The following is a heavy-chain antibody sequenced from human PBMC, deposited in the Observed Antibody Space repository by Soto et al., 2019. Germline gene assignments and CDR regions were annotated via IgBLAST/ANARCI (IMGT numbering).Heavy chain of an antibody. V-gene: IGHV3-23*01. D-gene: IGHD2-2*01. J-gene: IGHJ4*02. CDR2: ISGSGGST. Sequence: EVQLLESGGGLVQPGGSLRLSCAASGFTFSSYATSWVRQAPGKGLEWVSAISGSGGSTYYADSVKGRFTISRDNSKNTLYLQMNSLRAEDTAVYYCAKGRCSSTSCPDDYWGQGTLVTVSS. CDR3: AKGRCSSTSCPDDY. CDR1: GFTFSSYA.